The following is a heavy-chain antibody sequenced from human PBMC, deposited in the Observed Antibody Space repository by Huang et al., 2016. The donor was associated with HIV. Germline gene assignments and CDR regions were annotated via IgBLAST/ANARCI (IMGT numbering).Heavy chain of an antibody. CDR1: GGSMSRYY. D-gene: IGHD6-6*01. V-gene: IGHV4-59*01. CDR2: IYYSGST. Sequence: QVQLQESGPGLVKPSETLSLTCTVSGGSMSRYYWSWIGQPPGKGLEWIGYIYYSGSTNYSPSLKSRVTRSVDTSKNQFSLRLSSVTAADTAVYYCASASIAARRWFDPWGQGSLVTVSS. CDR3: ASASIAARRWFDP. J-gene: IGHJ5*02.